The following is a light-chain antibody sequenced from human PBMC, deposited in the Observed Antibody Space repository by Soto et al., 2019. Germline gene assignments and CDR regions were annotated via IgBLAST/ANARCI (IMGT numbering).Light chain of an antibody. J-gene: IGKJ2*01. Sequence: EIVLTQSPGTLSLSPGERATLSCRASQNISSSSLAWYQQKPGQAPRLLIHAASSRATSIPDRFSGSGSGTDFTLTISRLEPEDFAVYYCQQYGGSALYTFGQGTKLEIK. V-gene: IGKV3-20*01. CDR2: AAS. CDR1: QNISSSS. CDR3: QQYGGSALYT.